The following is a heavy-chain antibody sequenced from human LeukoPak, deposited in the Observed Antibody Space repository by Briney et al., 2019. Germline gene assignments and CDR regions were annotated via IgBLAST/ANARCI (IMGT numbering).Heavy chain of an antibody. Sequence: GSLRLSCAASEFTVSTNYMNWVRQPPGKGLEWIGEINHSGSTNYNPSLKSRVTISVDTSKDQFSLKLSSVTAADTAVYYCAPLRGYCSGGSCYPRWFDPWGQGTLVTVSS. CDR2: INHSGST. CDR1: EFTVSTNY. CDR3: APLRGYCSGGSCYPRWFDP. J-gene: IGHJ5*02. V-gene: IGHV4-34*08. D-gene: IGHD2-15*01.